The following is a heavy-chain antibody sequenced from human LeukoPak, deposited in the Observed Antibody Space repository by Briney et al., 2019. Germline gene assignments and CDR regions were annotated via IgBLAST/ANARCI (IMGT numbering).Heavy chain of an antibody. CDR1: GFTFSSYG. CDR2: IWYDGSNK. Sequence: GGSLRLSCAASGFTFSSYGMHWVRQAPGKGLEWVAVIWYDGSNKYYADSVKGRLTISRDNSKNTPYLQMNSLRAEDTAVYYCARELPWNYFDYWGQGTLVTVSS. D-gene: IGHD1-1*01. CDR3: ARELPWNYFDY. J-gene: IGHJ4*02. V-gene: IGHV3-33*01.